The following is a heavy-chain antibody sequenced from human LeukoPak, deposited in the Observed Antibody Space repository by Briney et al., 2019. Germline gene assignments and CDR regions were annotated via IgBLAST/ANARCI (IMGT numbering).Heavy chain of an antibody. J-gene: IGHJ5*02. Sequence: PGGSLRLSCAASGFTFSSYSMNWVRQAPGKGLEWVSSISSSSYIYYADSVKGRFTISRDNAKNSLYLQMNSLRAEDTAVYYCARGAVAGSPWFDPWGQGTLVTVSS. CDR3: ARGAVAGSPWFDP. V-gene: IGHV3-21*01. CDR1: GFTFSSYS. CDR2: ISSSSYI. D-gene: IGHD6-19*01.